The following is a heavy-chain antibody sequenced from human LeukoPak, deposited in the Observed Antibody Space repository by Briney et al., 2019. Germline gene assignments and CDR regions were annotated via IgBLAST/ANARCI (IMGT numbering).Heavy chain of an antibody. Sequence: SETLSLTCAVYGGSFSGYYWSWIRQPPGKGLEWIGEINHSGSTNYNPSLKSRVTISVDTSKNQFSLKLSSVTAADTAVYYCAREVRDPSYYYYMDVWGKGTTVTVSS. J-gene: IGHJ6*03. CDR2: INHSGST. CDR1: GGSFSGYY. CDR3: AREVRDPSYYYYMDV. D-gene: IGHD3-22*01. V-gene: IGHV4-34*01.